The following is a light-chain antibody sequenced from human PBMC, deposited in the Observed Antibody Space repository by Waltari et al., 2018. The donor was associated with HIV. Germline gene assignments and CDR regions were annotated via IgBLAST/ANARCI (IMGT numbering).Light chain of an antibody. CDR1: SSDVGNYDL. Sequence: QSALTQPASVSGSPGQSITISCTGTSSDVGNYDLVSWYQQHPGRAPKLMIYEVNKRPSWLSNGFSGSKSGNTASLTISGLQAEDEAVYYCCSYAGTSTYVFGPGTKVTVL. V-gene: IGLV2-23*02. CDR3: CSYAGTSTYV. CDR2: EVN. J-gene: IGLJ1*01.